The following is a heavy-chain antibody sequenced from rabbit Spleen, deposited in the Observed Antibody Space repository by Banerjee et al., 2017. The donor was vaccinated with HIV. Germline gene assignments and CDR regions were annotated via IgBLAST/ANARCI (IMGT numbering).Heavy chain of an antibody. D-gene: IGHD1-1*01. Sequence: QSLEESGGDLVKPGASLTLTCTASGLDLSTQYYICWVRQAPGKGLEWIACIYISGGSTFYANWAKGRFTISETSSTTVTLQMTSLTAADTATYFCARDVDTIYFRLGLWGPGTLVTVS. V-gene: IGHV1S40*01. CDR3: ARDVDTIYFRLGL. CDR1: GLDLSTQYY. J-gene: IGHJ4*01. CDR2: IYISGGST.